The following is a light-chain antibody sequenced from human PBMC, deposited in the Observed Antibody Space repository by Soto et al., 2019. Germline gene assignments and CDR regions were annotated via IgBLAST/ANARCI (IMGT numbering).Light chain of an antibody. CDR2: DTS. J-gene: IGKJ1*01. V-gene: IGKV3-15*01. CDR3: QQYVHWPPGA. CDR1: QSVSSS. Sequence: EIVVTQSPATPSVSPGERVTLSCRASQSVSSSLAWYQQRPGQAPRLLIYDTSTRAAGIAARFSGSGSGTEFTLTISSLQSEDSAVYYCQQYVHWPPGAFGQGTTVEIK.